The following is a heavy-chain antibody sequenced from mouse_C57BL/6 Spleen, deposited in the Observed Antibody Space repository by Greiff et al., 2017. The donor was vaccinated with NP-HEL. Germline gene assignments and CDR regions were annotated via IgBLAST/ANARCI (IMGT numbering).Heavy chain of an antibody. Sequence: VQLQQSGPELVKPGASVKISCKASGYTFTDYYMNWVKQSHGKSLEWIGDINPNNGGTSYNQKFKGKATLTVDKSSSTAYMELRSLTSEDSAVYYCASHYYYFDYWGQGTTLTVSS. J-gene: IGHJ2*01. CDR2: INPNNGGT. CDR1: GYTFTDYY. V-gene: IGHV1-26*01. D-gene: IGHD1-1*01. CDR3: ASHYYYFDY.